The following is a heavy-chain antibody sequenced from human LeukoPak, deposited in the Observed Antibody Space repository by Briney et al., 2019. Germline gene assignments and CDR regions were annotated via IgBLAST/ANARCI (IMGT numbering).Heavy chain of an antibody. CDR3: AIGYCSGGSRSFDY. Sequence: SETLSLTCTVSGGSISSSSYYWGWIRQPPGKGLEWIGSIYYSGSTYYNPSLKSRVTISVDTSKNQFSLKLSSVTAADTAVYYCAIGYCSGGSRSFDYWGQGTLVTVSS. V-gene: IGHV4-39*01. D-gene: IGHD2-15*01. J-gene: IGHJ4*02. CDR1: GGSISSSSYY. CDR2: IYYSGST.